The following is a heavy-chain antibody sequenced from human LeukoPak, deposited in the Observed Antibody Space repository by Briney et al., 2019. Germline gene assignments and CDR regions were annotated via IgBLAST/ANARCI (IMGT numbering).Heavy chain of an antibody. CDR3: ARRAQDDFWSGYRQTFDI. D-gene: IGHD3-3*01. V-gene: IGHV4-4*07. CDR1: GGSISSYY. Sequence: SETLSLTCTVSGGSISSYYWNWIRQPAGKGLEWIGRINTSGSTNYNPSLKSRVTMSVDTSKNQFSLKLSSVTAADTAVYYCARRAQDDFWSGYRQTFDIWGQGTMVTVSS. CDR2: INTSGST. J-gene: IGHJ3*02.